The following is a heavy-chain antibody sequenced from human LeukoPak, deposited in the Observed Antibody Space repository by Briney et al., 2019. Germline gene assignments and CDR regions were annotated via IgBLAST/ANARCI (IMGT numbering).Heavy chain of an antibody. CDR3: ARSPGIWNEYGRLEY. CDR2: IFYTGST. CDR1: GDSISSGGHY. D-gene: IGHD1-1*01. Sequence: SETLSLTCTVSGDSISSGGHYWNWIRQCPGKGLEWIGYIFYTGSTYYNPSLKSRVAISVDTSKNQFSLKLSSVTAADTAVYYCARSPGIWNEYGRLEYWGQGALVTVSS. J-gene: IGHJ4*02. V-gene: IGHV4-31*03.